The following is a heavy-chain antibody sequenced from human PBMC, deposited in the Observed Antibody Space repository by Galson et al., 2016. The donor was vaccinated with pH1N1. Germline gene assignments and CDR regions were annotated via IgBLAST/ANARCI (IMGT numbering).Heavy chain of an antibody. Sequence: QSGAEVKKAGESLKISCKGSGYTFTTYWIAWVRQMPGKGLEWMGIVYPPDSDTRYSPSFEGQVTISADKSISTAYLQWSSLKASDTAVYYCARLIGGSYNIREFDYWGQGTQVTVSS. CDR1: GYTFTTYW. CDR3: ARLIGGSYNIREFDY. V-gene: IGHV5-51*03. J-gene: IGHJ4*02. D-gene: IGHD5-24*01. CDR2: VYPPDSDT.